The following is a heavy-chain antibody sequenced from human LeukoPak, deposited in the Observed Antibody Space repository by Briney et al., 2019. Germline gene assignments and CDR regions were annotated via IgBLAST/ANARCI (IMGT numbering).Heavy chain of an antibody. J-gene: IGHJ4*02. D-gene: IGHD5-18*01. Sequence: SETLSLTCTVSGGSISSGGYYWSWIRQHPGKGLEWIGYIYYSGSTYYNPSLKSRVTISVDMSKNQFSLKLSSVTAADTAVYYCARDRSYGPIDYWGQGTLVTVSS. CDR3: ARDRSYGPIDY. CDR1: GGSISSGGYY. CDR2: IYYSGST. V-gene: IGHV4-31*03.